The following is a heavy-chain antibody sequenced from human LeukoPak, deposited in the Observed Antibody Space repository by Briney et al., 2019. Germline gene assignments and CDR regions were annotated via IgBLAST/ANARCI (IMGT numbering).Heavy chain of an antibody. CDR2: IYTNGST. Sequence: SETLSLTCTVSGGSISSGFYYWSWIRQPAGKGLEWIGRIYTNGSTNYNPSLKSRISISVDTSKNQFSLKLTSVTAADTAVYYCARRWGRKDGSGSYWPYWGQGTLVTVSS. D-gene: IGHD3-10*01. V-gene: IGHV4-61*02. CDR3: ARRWGRKDGSGSYWPY. J-gene: IGHJ4*02. CDR1: GGSISSGFYY.